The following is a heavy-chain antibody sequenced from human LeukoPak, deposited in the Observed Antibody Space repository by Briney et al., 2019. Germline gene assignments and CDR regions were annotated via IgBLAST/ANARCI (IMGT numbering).Heavy chain of an antibody. J-gene: IGHJ6*02. CDR1: GFTFSSYA. V-gene: IGHV3-23*01. D-gene: IGHD3-10*01. CDR2: ISGSGGST. CDR3: AKDQLLWFGVITHYYYYGMDV. Sequence: GGSLRLSCAASGFTFSSYAMSWVRQAPGKGLEWVSAISGSGGSTYYADSVKGRFTISRDNSKNTLYLQMNSLRAEDTAVYYCAKDQLLWFGVITHYYYYGMDVWGQGTTVTVSS.